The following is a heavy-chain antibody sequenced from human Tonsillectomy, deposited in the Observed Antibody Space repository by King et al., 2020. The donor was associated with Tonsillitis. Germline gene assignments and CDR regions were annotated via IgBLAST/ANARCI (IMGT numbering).Heavy chain of an antibody. D-gene: IGHD3-22*01. Sequence: HVQLVESGGGVVQPGRSLRLSCAASGFTFSSYGMHWVRQAPGKGLEGVAVIWYDGSNKYYADAGKGRFTISRDNSKNTLYLQMNSLRAEDTAVYYCARVAGYYDSWFDPWGQGTLVTVSS. V-gene: IGHV3-33*01. CDR1: GFTFSSYG. CDR3: ARVAGYYDSWFDP. J-gene: IGHJ5*02. CDR2: IWYDGSNK.